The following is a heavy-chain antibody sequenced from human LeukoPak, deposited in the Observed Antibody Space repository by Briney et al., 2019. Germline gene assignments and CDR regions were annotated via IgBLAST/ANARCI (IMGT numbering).Heavy chain of an antibody. J-gene: IGHJ4*02. D-gene: IGHD3-22*01. CDR1: GFTVSSNY. CDR2: ISSSSSYI. Sequence: GGSLRLSCAASGFTVSSNYMNWVRQAPGKGLEWVSSISSSSSYIYYADSVKGRFTISRDNAKNSLYLQMNSLRAEDTAVYYCARDPPDYYDSSGYYYGYWGQGTLVTVSS. V-gene: IGHV3-21*01. CDR3: ARDPPDYYDSSGYYYGY.